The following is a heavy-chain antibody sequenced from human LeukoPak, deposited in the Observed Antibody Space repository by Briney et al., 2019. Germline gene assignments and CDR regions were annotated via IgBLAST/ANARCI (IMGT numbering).Heavy chain of an antibody. V-gene: IGHV3-23*01. CDR3: AKDVRNSSPTFDY. J-gene: IGHJ4*02. CDR2: ISGTGDST. Sequence: GGSLRLSCAASGFTFSNYAMSWVRQAPGKGLEWVSAISGTGDSTYYADSVKGRFSISRDSSNNTLYLQMNSLSPEDTAIYYCAKDVRNSSPTFDYWGQGTLVTVSS. CDR1: GFTFSNYA. D-gene: IGHD2/OR15-2a*01.